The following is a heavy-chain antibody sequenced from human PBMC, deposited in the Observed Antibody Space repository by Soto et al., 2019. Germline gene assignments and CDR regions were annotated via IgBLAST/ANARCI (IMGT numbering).Heavy chain of an antibody. D-gene: IGHD3-22*01. Sequence: SETLSLTCTVSGGSISSGDYYWSWIRQPPGKGLEWIGYIYYSGSTYYNPSLKSRVTISVDTSKNQFSLKLSSVTAADTAVYYCARVSDGQDYYDSSGYGGSLDYWGQRTLVTVSS. CDR1: GGSISSGDYY. V-gene: IGHV4-30-4*01. J-gene: IGHJ4*02. CDR2: IYYSGST. CDR3: ARVSDGQDYYDSSGYGGSLDY.